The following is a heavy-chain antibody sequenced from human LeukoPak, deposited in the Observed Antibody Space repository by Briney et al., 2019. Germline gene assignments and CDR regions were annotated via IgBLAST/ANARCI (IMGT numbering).Heavy chain of an antibody. J-gene: IGHJ4*02. D-gene: IGHD6-13*01. V-gene: IGHV1-18*01. Sequence: ASVKVSCRPSGYTFTSYGISWVRQAPGQGLEWMGWISAYNGNTNYAQKLQGRVTMTTDTSTSTAYMELRGLRSDDTAVYYCARDWGSFIHGCSSSWYGYWGQGTLVTVSS. CDR3: ARDWGSFIHGCSSSWYGY. CDR2: ISAYNGNT. CDR1: GYTFTSYG.